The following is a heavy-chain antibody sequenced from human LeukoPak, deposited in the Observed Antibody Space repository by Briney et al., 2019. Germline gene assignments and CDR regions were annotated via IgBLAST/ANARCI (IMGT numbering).Heavy chain of an antibody. V-gene: IGHV4-30-4*01. CDR2: IHYSGNI. CDR1: GGFVSSGKYY. J-gene: IGHJ4*02. Sequence: SETLSLTRTVSGGFVSSGKYYWSWIRQPPGKGLEWIGYIHYSGNINYNPSLKSRGSISADTSKNQFSLKLSSVTAADTAVYYCARGQGYTYGAFDYWGQGTLVTVSS. D-gene: IGHD5-18*01. CDR3: ARGQGYTYGAFDY.